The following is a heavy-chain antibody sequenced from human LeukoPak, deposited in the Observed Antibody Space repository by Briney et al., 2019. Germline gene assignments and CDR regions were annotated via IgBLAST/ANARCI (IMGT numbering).Heavy chain of an antibody. D-gene: IGHD3-22*01. CDR2: ISYDGSNK. CDR3: ARVRTITMIVVVPKDAFDI. Sequence: GGSLRLSCAASGFTFSSYAMHWVRQAPGKGLEWVAVISYDGSNKYYADSVKGRFTISRDNSKNTLYLQMNSLRAEDTAVYYCARVRTITMIVVVPKDAFDIWGQGTMVTVSS. CDR1: GFTFSSYA. V-gene: IGHV3-30-3*01. J-gene: IGHJ3*02.